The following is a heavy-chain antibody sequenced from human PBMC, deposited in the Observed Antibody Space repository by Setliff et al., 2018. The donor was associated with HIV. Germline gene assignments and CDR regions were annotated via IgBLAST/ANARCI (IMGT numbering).Heavy chain of an antibody. D-gene: IGHD6-13*01. V-gene: IGHV3-33*08. Sequence: LRLSCAASGFTFSSYGMHWVRQAPGKGLEWVAVIWYDGSNKYYADSVKGRFTIPRDNSKNTLFLQMNSLRPEDTAAYYCARDCRVGWVFTYGMDVWGQGTLVTVSS. CDR1: GFTFSSYG. CDR3: ARDCRVGWVFTYGMDV. CDR2: IWYDGSNK. J-gene: IGHJ6*02.